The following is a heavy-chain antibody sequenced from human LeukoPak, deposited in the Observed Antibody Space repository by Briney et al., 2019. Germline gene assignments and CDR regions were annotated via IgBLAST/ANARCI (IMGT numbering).Heavy chain of an antibody. CDR2: FDPEDGET. V-gene: IGHV1-24*01. CDR1: GYTLTELS. Sequence: ASVKVSCKVSGYTLTELSMHWVRQAPGKGLEWMGGFDPEDGETIYAQKFQGRVTMTEDTSTDTAYMELSSLRSEDTAVYYCAADGLRYPDPYYFDYWGQRTLVTVSS. CDR3: AADGLRYPDPYYFDY. J-gene: IGHJ4*02. D-gene: IGHD3-9*01.